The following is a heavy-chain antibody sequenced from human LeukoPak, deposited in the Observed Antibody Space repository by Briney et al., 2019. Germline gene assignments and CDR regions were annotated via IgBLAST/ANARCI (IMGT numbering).Heavy chain of an antibody. J-gene: IGHJ5*02. CDR1: GFTFSSYA. CDR3: AKGGDHGDSERWLDP. D-gene: IGHD4-17*01. CDR2: ITGSGGST. Sequence: GRSLRLSCAASGFTFSSYAMHWVRQPPGKGLEWVSGITGSGGSTFYADSVKGRFTISRDNSKKTLFLQMKSLRGDDTAVYYCAKGGDHGDSERWLDPWGQGTLVTVSS. V-gene: IGHV3-23*01.